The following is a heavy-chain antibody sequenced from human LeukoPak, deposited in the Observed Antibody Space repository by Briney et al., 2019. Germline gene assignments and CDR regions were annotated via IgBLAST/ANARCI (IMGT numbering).Heavy chain of an antibody. V-gene: IGHV5-51*01. J-gene: IGHJ5*02. Sequence: ESLKIYCKGPGYSFTNYWLAWVRQMPGQGLEWKGIIYPGDSDTRYSPSFQGQVTISADKSISTAYLQWSGLKASDTAMYYCARHHYSGLYNWFDPWGQGTLVTVSS. CDR3: ARHHYSGLYNWFDP. CDR1: GYSFTNYW. CDR2: IYPGDSDT. D-gene: IGHD1-26*01.